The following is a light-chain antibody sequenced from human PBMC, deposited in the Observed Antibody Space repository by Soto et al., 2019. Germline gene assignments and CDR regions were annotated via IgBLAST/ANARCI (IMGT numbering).Light chain of an antibody. Sequence: SYELTQPPSVSVSPGQTATITCSGDALPKQYAYWYQQKPGQAPVQVIYKDSERPSVIPERFSGSSSGTTVTLTISGVPAEDEAEYYCQSADSSGTYQVFGTGTKLTGL. CDR1: ALPKQY. CDR2: KDS. V-gene: IGLV3-25*03. CDR3: QSADSSGTYQV. J-gene: IGLJ1*01.